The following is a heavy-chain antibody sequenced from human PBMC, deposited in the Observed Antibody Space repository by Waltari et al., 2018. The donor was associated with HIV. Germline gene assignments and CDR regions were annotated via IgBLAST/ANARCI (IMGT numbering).Heavy chain of an antibody. V-gene: IGHV3-7*01. CDR3: ARPIRSSSPYYFDY. D-gene: IGHD6-6*01. CDR1: GFTFSSYW. J-gene: IGHJ4*02. Sequence: EVQLVESGGGLVQPGGSLRLSCAASGFTFSSYWMSWFRQAPGKGLEWVANIKQDGSEKYYVDSVKGRFTISRDNAKNSLYLQMNSLRAEDTAVYYCARPIRSSSPYYFDYWGQGTLVTVSS. CDR2: IKQDGSEK.